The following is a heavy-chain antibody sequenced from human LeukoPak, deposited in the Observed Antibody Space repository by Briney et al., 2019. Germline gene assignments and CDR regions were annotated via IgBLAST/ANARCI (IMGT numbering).Heavy chain of an antibody. CDR2: IYHSGTT. CDR1: GVAISRGGYA. D-gene: IGHD6-19*01. J-gene: IGHJ5*02. Sequence: SETLSLTCAVSGVAISRGGYAWNWIRQPPGKGLDRIAYIYHSGTTYYNPSLKSRATISVDTSKNQFSLKLSSVTAADTAVYYCVRGRYSSGWFKDKNWFDPWGQGIPVTVSS. V-gene: IGHV4-30-4*07. CDR3: VRGRYSSGWFKDKNWFDP.